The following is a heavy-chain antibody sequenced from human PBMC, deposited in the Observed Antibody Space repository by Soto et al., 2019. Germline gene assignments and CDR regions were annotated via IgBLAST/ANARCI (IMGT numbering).Heavy chain of an antibody. J-gene: IGHJ5*02. CDR2: ISYDGSNK. CDR3: AKDQIRGYSYGFPPDP. D-gene: IGHD5-18*01. Sequence: PGGSLRLSCAASGFTFSSYGMHWVRQAPGKGLEWVAVISYDGSNKYYADSVKGRFTISRDNSKNTLYLQMNSLRAEDTAVYYCAKDQIRGYSYGFPPDPWGQGTLVTVSS. CDR1: GFTFSSYG. V-gene: IGHV3-30*18.